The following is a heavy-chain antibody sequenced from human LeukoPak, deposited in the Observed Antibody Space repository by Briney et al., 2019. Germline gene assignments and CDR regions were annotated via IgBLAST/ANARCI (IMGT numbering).Heavy chain of an antibody. CDR3: ARRRVVPAAMGAFDI. CDR1: GYSFTSYW. Sequence: GESLQISCKGSGYSFTSYWIGWVRQMPGKGLEWMGIIYPGDSDTRYSPSFQGQVTISADKSISTAYLQWSSLKASDTAMYYCARRRVVPAAMGAFDIWGQGTMVTVSS. J-gene: IGHJ3*02. V-gene: IGHV5-51*01. D-gene: IGHD2-2*01. CDR2: IYPGDSDT.